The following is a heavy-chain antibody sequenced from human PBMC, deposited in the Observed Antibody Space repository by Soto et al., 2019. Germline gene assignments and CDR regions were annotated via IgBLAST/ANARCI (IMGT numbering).Heavy chain of an antibody. D-gene: IGHD3-9*01. CDR3: ARDRKDGILTGYYKYYYYYYGMDV. CDR2: ISAYNGNT. CDR1: GYTFTSYG. V-gene: IGHV1-18*04. J-gene: IGHJ6*02. Sequence: ASVKVSCKASGYTFTSYGISWVRQAPGQGLEWMGWISAYNGNTNYAQKLQGRVTMTTDTSTSTAYMELRSLRSDVTAVYYCARDRKDGILTGYYKYYYYYYGMDVWGQGTTVTVSS.